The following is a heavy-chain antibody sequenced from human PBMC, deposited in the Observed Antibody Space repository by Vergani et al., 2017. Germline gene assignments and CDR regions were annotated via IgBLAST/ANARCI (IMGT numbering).Heavy chain of an antibody. CDR3: ARWGNEKRLDS. J-gene: IGHJ5*01. V-gene: IGHV3-33*01. Sequence: QVPLVESGGGVVQPGRSLRLSCTSSGFTFSTYAMHWVRQAPGKGLEWVAIIYYDGSKKYYADSVKGRFTISRDNSRNTLDLLMSSLRAEDTAIYYCARWGNEKRLDSWGQGTLVTVSS. CDR1: GFTFSTYA. D-gene: IGHD1-1*01. CDR2: IYYDGSKK.